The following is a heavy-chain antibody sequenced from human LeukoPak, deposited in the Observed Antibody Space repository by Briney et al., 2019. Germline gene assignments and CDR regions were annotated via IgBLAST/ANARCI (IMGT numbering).Heavy chain of an antibody. J-gene: IGHJ4*02. D-gene: IGHD3-10*01. V-gene: IGHV3-74*01. Sequence: GGSLRLSCAASGFTFTNSWMSWVRQAPGKGLVWVTRINSDGRSTSYVDSVKGRFTISRDNAKNTLYLQMNSLRAEDTAVYYCAKEVTTLRGILDYWGQGTLVTASS. CDR2: INSDGRST. CDR3: AKEVTTLRGILDY. CDR1: GFTFTNSW.